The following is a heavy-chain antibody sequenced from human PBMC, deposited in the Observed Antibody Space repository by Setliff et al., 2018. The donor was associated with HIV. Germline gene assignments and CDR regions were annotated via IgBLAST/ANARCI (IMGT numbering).Heavy chain of an antibody. CDR1: GFTFSSYG. V-gene: IGHV3-30*02. Sequence: GGSLRLSCAASGFTFSSYGMHWVRQAPGKGLGWVAFIRYDGSNKYYADSVKGRFTISRDNYKNTLYLQMNSPRAEDTAVYYCARGPSGRAPAPARAPHYYGLDLWGPGTTVTAPQ. CDR2: IRYDGSNK. D-gene: IGHD2-2*01. CDR3: ARGPSGRAPAPARAPHYYGLDL. J-gene: IGHJ6*01.